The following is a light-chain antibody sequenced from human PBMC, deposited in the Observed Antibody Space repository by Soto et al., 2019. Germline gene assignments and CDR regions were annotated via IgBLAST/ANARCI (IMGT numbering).Light chain of an antibody. CDR2: GAS. J-gene: IGKJ1*01. Sequence: EIVLTQSPATLSVSPGERATLSCRASQSVSSNLAWYQQDPGQAPRLLIYGASTRATGIPARFSGSGSGTEFTLTIISLQAEDVAVEYCHQYNSGPPWTFGQGTKVDIK. CDR1: QSVSSN. V-gene: IGKV3-15*01. CDR3: HQYNSGPPWT.